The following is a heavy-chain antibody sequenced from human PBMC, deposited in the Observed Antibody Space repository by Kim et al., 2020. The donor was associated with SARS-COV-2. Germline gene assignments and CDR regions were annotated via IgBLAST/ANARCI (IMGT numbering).Heavy chain of an antibody. CDR1: GGSISSGGYY. V-gene: IGHV4-31*03. CDR2: TYYSGST. Sequence: SETLSLTCTVSGGSISSGGYYWSRIRQHPGKGLEWIGYTYYSGSTYYNPSLKSRVTISVDTSKNQFSLKLSSVTAADTAVYYCAGGRGIAARRGIIDYWGQGTLVTVSS. D-gene: IGHD6-6*01. CDR3: AGGRGIAARRGIIDY. J-gene: IGHJ4*02.